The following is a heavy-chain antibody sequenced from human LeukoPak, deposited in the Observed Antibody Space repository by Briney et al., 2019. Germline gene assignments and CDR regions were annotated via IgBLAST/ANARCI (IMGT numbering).Heavy chain of an antibody. CDR3: AKGLHCSKANCRRGEWFDP. J-gene: IGHJ5*02. CDR2: MNPDSGNT. V-gene: IGHV1-8*01. CDR1: GYTFTSYD. Sequence: ASVTVSCKASGYTFTSYDIHWVRQATGQGLAWMGWMNPDSGNTGYAQKFQGRVTMTRNASISTAYMELSSLRSEDTAMYYCAKGLHCSKANCRRGEWFDPWGQGTLVTVSS. D-gene: IGHD2-2*01.